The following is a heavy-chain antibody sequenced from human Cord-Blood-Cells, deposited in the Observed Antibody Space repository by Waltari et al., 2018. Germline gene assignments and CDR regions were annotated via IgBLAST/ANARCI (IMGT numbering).Heavy chain of an antibody. CDR3: ARDEYCSSTSCYGVDYYYYYGMDV. Sequence: QVQLQESGPGLVKPSETLSLTCTVSGYSISSGYYWGWIRPPPGMGLEWIGSIYHSGSTYYNPSLKSRVTISVDTSKNQFSLKLSSVTAADTAVYYCARDEYCSSTSCYGVDYYYYYGMDVWGQGTTVTVSS. CDR2: IYHSGST. V-gene: IGHV4-38-2*02. J-gene: IGHJ6*02. CDR1: GYSISSGYY. D-gene: IGHD2-2*01.